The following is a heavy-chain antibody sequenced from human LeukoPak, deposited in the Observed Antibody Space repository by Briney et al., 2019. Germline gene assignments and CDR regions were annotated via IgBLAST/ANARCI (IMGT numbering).Heavy chain of an antibody. CDR1: GGSISSYY. CDR3: ARVRGGGDGHDY. V-gene: IGHV4-59*01. D-gene: IGHD2-21*02. J-gene: IGHJ4*02. CDR2: IYYSGST. Sequence: PSETLSLTCTVSGGSISSYYWSWIRQSPGKGLEWIGYIYYSGSTNYNPSLKSRVTISVDTSKNQFSLKLSSVTAADTAVYYCARVRGGGDGHDYWGQGTLVTVSS.